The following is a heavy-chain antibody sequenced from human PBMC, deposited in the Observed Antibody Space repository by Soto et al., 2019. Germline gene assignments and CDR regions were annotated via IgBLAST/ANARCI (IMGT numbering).Heavy chain of an antibody. Sequence: SETLSLTCTVSGGSISSSSYYWGWIRQPPGKGLEWIGSIYYSGSTYYNPSLKSRVTISVDTSKNQFSLKPSSVTAADTAVYYCARLRRADAGAYYSDVWGQGTTVTVSS. D-gene: IGHD3-10*01. J-gene: IGHJ6*02. V-gene: IGHV4-39*01. CDR2: IYYSGST. CDR3: ARLRRADAGAYYSDV. CDR1: GGSISSSSYY.